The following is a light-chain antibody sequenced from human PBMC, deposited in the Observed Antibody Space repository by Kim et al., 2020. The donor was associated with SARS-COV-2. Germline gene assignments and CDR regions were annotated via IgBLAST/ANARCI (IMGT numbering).Light chain of an antibody. CDR2: EDN. V-gene: IGLV6-57*03. J-gene: IGLJ2*01. CDR1: SGSIASNY. Sequence: KSVTISCTRSSGSIASNYVQWYQLCPGSAPTTVIYEDNQRPSGVPDRFSGSIDSSSNSASLTISGLKTEDEADYYCQSYDSSNPVVFGGGTQLTVL. CDR3: QSYDSSNPVV.